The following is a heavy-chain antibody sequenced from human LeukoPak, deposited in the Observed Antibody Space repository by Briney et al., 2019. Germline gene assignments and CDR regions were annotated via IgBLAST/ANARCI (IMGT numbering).Heavy chain of an antibody. V-gene: IGHV3-23*01. CDR1: GVTFTNYA. CDR3: AKGAEIDL. CDR2: VTGPGDTT. D-gene: IGHD3-16*01. Sequence: GGSLRLSCATSGVTFTNYAMNGVRQAPGKGLEWVSAVTGPGDTTYYADSVKGRFFMSREDSKTTVYLQMNSLRAEDTAIYYCAKGAEIDLWGQGTLVTVSS. J-gene: IGHJ5*02.